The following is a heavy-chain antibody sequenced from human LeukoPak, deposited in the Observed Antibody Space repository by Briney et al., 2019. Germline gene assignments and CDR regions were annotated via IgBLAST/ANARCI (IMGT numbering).Heavy chain of an antibody. Sequence: GGSLRLSCAASGFTFSSYAMSWVRQAPGKGREWVSAISGSSGSTYYVASVKGRFTISRDNSKNTLYLQMNSLRAEDTAIYYCAKDPLTGSGWFSYYFDYWGQGTLVTVSS. V-gene: IGHV3-23*01. D-gene: IGHD6-19*01. CDR3: AKDPLTGSGWFSYYFDY. CDR1: GFTFSSYA. J-gene: IGHJ4*02. CDR2: ISGSSGST.